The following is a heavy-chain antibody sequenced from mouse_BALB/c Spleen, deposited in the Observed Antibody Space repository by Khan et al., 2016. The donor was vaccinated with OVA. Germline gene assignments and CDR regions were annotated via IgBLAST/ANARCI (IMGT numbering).Heavy chain of an antibody. CDR3: ANHRSSAAWFAY. D-gene: IGHD1-1*01. Sequence: QIQLQQSGAELAKPGASVKMSCKASGYTFTSYWMHWVKQRPGQGLEWIGYINPSSGYSEYNQKFKDKATLTAEKSSSTAYMQLTSLTSDDSAVCYGANHRSSAAWFAYWGQGTLVTVSA. CDR1: GYTFTSYW. V-gene: IGHV1-7*01. CDR2: INPSSGYS. J-gene: IGHJ3*01.